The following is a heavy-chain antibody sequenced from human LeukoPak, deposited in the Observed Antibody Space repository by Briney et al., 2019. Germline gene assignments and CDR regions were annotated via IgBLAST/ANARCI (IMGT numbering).Heavy chain of an antibody. CDR1: GGSISSYY. V-gene: IGHV4-59*12. CDR3: ARGPYYFGSGTDYNRFSVVY. J-gene: IGHJ4*02. D-gene: IGHD3-10*01. CDR2: IYYSGST. Sequence: SETLSLTCTVSGGSISSYYWSWIRQLPGKGLEWIGYIYYSGSTNYNPSLKSRVTISVDTSKSQFSLKLSSVTAADTAVYYCARGPYYFGSGTDYNRFSVVYWGQGILVTVSS.